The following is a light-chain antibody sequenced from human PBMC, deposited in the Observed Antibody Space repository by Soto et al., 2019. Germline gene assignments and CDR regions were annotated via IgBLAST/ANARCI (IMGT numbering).Light chain of an antibody. J-gene: IGKJ4*01. CDR1: QAIGND. V-gene: IGKV1-6*01. Sequence: AIQMTQSPSSLSASVGDRVTITCRASQAIGNDLGWFQQKPGKAPKLLVYAASSLQSGVPSRFSGSGSGTYFALTISSLQVEYCATYYCLQEYRYPLTFGGGTKVEIK. CDR3: LQEYRYPLT. CDR2: AAS.